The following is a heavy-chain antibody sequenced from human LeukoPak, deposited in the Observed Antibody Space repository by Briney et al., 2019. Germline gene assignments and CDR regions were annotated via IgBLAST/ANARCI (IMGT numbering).Heavy chain of an antibody. Sequence: PSETLSLTCAVYGGSFSGYYWSWIRQPPGKGLEWIGEINHSGSTNYNPSLKSRVTISVDTSKNQFSLKLGSVTAADTAVYYCASGVEGNFDYWGQGTLVTVSS. D-gene: IGHD2-15*01. V-gene: IGHV4-34*01. CDR2: INHSGST. CDR3: ASGVEGNFDY. CDR1: GGSFSGYY. J-gene: IGHJ4*02.